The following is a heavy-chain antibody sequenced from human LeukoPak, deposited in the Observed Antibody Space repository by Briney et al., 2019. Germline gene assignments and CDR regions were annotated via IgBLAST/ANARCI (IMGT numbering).Heavy chain of an antibody. V-gene: IGHV3-38-3*01. CDR2: ISGGST. J-gene: IGHJ4*02. CDR3: AREGNAPLYYDSSGYYYDY. D-gene: IGHD3-22*01. CDR1: GFTVSSNE. Sequence: GGSLRLSCAASGFTVSSNEMSWVRQAPGKGLEWVSSISGGSTYYADSRKGRFTISRDNSKNTLYLQMNSLRAEDTAVYYCAREGNAPLYYDSSGYYYDYWGQGTLVTVSS.